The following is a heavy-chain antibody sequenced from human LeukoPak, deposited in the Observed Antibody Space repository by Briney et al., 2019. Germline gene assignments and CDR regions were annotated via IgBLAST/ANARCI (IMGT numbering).Heavy chain of an antibody. D-gene: IGHD4-17*01. Sequence: GGSLRLSCAASGFTFSSYAMSWVRQAPGKGLEWVSAISGSGGSTYYADSVKGRFTISRDNSKNTLYLQMNSLRAEDTAVYYCAKDALTVTTYRPHGGRKAGYMDVWGKGTTVTISS. V-gene: IGHV3-23*01. CDR1: GFTFSSYA. CDR2: ISGSGGST. J-gene: IGHJ6*03. CDR3: AKDALTVTTYRPHGGRKAGYMDV.